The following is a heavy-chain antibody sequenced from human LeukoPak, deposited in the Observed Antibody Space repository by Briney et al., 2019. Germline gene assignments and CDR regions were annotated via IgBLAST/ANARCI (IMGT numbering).Heavy chain of an antibody. Sequence: SETLSLTCTVSGGSISSYYWSWIRQPPGKGLEWIGDIYYSGSTNYNPSLKSRVTISVDTSKNQFSLKLSSVTAADTAVYYCARVGYSYGAKVGYYFDYWGQGTLVTVSS. D-gene: IGHD5-18*01. CDR3: ARVGYSYGAKVGYYFDY. V-gene: IGHV4-59*01. J-gene: IGHJ4*02. CDR2: IYYSGST. CDR1: GGSISSYY.